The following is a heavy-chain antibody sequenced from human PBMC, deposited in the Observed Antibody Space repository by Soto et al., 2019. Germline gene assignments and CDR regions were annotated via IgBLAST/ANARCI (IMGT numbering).Heavy chain of an antibody. CDR2: ITYDGSNQ. Sequence: QVQLVESGGGVVQPGRSLRLSCAGSGFSFSRFAIHWVRQAPGKGLEWVAVITYDGSNQYYADSVKGRFTISRDNSKNTLYLQMNSLRAEDTAVYYCARDRIQPWFDTEYFQHWGQGTLVTVAS. CDR3: ARDRIQPWFDTEYFQH. V-gene: IGHV3-30-3*01. CDR1: GFSFSRFA. J-gene: IGHJ1*01. D-gene: IGHD5-18*01.